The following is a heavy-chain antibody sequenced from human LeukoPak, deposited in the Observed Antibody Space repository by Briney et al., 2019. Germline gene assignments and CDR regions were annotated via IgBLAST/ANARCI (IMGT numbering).Heavy chain of an antibody. CDR3: AREQDYYDSSGYYSY. Sequence: SVKVSCKASGCTFSSYAISWVRQAPGQGLEWMGRIIPIFGIANYAQKFQGRVTITADKSTSTAYMELSSLRSEDTAVYYCAREQDYYDSSGYYSYWGQGTLVTVSS. CDR2: IIPIFGIA. D-gene: IGHD3-22*01. V-gene: IGHV1-69*04. CDR1: GCTFSSYA. J-gene: IGHJ4*02.